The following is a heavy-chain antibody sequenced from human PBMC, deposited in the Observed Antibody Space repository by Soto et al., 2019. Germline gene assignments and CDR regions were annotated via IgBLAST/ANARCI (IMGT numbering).Heavy chain of an antibody. D-gene: IGHD6-13*01. CDR2: IYYSGST. CDR3: ARYIAAAGREYYFDY. Sequence: SETLSLTCAVSGYSISSSNWWGWIRQPPGKGLEWIGYIYYSGSTYYNPSLKSRVTMSVDTSKNQFSLKLSSVTAVDTAVYYCARYIAAAGREYYFDYWGQGTLVTVSS. CDR1: GYSISSSNW. J-gene: IGHJ4*02. V-gene: IGHV4-28*01.